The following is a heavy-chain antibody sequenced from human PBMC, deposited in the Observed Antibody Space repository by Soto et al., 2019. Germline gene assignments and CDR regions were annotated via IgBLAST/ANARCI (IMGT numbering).Heavy chain of an antibody. CDR2: INSDGSST. Sequence: EVQLVESGGGLVQPGGSLRLSCAASGFTFSSYWMHWVRQAPGKGLVWVSRINSDGSSTSYADSVKGRFTISRDNTKNTLYLQMNSLRAEDTAVYYCAIPGDSTVTDYWGQGTLVTVSS. D-gene: IGHD5-12*01. CDR3: AIPGDSTVTDY. V-gene: IGHV3-74*01. CDR1: GFTFSSYW. J-gene: IGHJ4*02.